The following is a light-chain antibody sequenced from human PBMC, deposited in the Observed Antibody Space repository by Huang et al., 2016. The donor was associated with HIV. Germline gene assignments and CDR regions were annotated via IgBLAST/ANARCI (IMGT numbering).Light chain of an antibody. CDR1: QGISKS. V-gene: IGKV1-NL1*01. J-gene: IGKJ1*01. CDR3: QQYQNVPWT. Sequence: DIQMTQSPSSLSASVGDRVTIICRASQGISKSLAWYQQKPGKAPKLLLYATSKLERGGPSRFSGSGSGTQYNLTISTLQPEDLATYYCQQYQNVPWTFGQGTKVAI. CDR2: ATS.